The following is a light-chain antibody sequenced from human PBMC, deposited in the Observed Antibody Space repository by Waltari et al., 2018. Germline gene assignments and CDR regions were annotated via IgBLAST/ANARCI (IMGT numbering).Light chain of an antibody. CDR2: GKN. Sequence: SSELTQDPAVSVALGQTVRITCQGDSLRSYYASWYQQKPGQAPVLVIYGKNNRPSGIPDRFAGSSSGNTVSFTITGAQAEDEADYYCNSRDSSGNHVVFGGGTKLTVL. CDR1: SLRSYY. CDR3: NSRDSSGNHVV. J-gene: IGLJ2*01. V-gene: IGLV3-19*01.